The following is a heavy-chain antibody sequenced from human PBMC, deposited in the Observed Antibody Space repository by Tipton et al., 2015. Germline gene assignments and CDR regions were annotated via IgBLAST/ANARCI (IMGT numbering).Heavy chain of an antibody. CDR3: ARSNYDLLTGYSRSFDY. D-gene: IGHD3-9*01. CDR2: ISHSGKT. V-gene: IGHV4-38-2*01. Sequence: TLSLTCAVSAYSISTDYYWVWIRQPPGKGLEWIGAISHSGKTYSNPSLKSRVTISVDTSKNQFSLKLSSVTAADTAVYYCARSNYDLLTGYSRSFDYWGRGTLVTVSS. J-gene: IGHJ4*02. CDR1: AYSISTDYY.